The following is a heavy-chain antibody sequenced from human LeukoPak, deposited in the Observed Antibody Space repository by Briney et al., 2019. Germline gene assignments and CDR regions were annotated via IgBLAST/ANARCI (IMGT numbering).Heavy chain of an antibody. J-gene: IGHJ6*02. CDR3: ARVRCSGGSCYSYYYYYYGMDV. CDR1: GYTFTSYG. Sequence: SVKVSCKASGYTFTSYGISWVRQAPGQGLEWMGGIIPIFGTANYAQKFQGRVTITADESTSTAYMELSSLRSEDTAVYYCARVRCSGGSCYSYYYYYYGMDVWGQGTTVTVSS. CDR2: IIPIFGTA. D-gene: IGHD2-15*01. V-gene: IGHV1-69*13.